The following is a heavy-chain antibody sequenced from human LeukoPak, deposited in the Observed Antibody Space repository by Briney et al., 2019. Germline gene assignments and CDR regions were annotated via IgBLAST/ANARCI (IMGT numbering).Heavy chain of an antibody. CDR1: GFTFDDYA. CDR2: ISWNSGNI. D-gene: IGHD6-13*01. J-gene: IGHJ5*02. Sequence: PGGSLRLSCAASGFTFDDYAMHWVRQAPGRGLEWVSGISWNSGNIVYADSVKGRFTISRDNAKNSLYPQMNSLRPEDTAFYYCVKGATSSWYDWFDPWGQGTLVTVSS. CDR3: VKGATSSWYDWFDP. V-gene: IGHV3-9*01.